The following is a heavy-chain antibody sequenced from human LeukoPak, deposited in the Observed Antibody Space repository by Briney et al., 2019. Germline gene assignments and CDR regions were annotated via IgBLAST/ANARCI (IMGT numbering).Heavy chain of an antibody. Sequence: PSETLSLTCTVSGGSVSSGSYYWSWIRQPPGKGLECIGYIYYSGNTSSNPSLKSRVTISVDTSKNQFSLKLSSVTTADTAVYYCASLRFSMVRGVTHYYYGMDVWGQGTTVTVSS. V-gene: IGHV4-61*01. J-gene: IGHJ6*02. CDR3: ASLRFSMVRGVTHYYYGMDV. D-gene: IGHD3-10*01. CDR1: GGSVSSGSYY. CDR2: IYYSGNT.